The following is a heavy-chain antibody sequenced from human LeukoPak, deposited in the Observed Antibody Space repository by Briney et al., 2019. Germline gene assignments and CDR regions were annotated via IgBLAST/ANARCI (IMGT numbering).Heavy chain of an antibody. D-gene: IGHD3-22*01. CDR3: ARSRRDSSGYYSNY. J-gene: IGHJ4*02. Sequence: SSETLSLTCIVSGGSISSGDHSWSWIRQPPGKGLEWIGYIYYSGSTYYNPSLKSRGTISIDTSKMQFSLKLTSVTAADTALYYCARSRRDSSGYYSNYWGQGTLVTVSS. CDR1: GGSISSGDHS. V-gene: IGHV4-30-4*08. CDR2: IYYSGST.